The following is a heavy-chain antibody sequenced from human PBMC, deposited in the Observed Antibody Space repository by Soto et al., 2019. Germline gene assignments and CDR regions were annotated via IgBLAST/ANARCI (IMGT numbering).Heavy chain of an antibody. D-gene: IGHD3-10*01. J-gene: IGHJ6*02. V-gene: IGHV6-1*01. CDR1: WDSVSSNSAA. CDR2: TYYRSKWYN. CDR3: PIHPGAIPMVRGVIINRDYYGMDV. Sequence: PSQTLSLTCAISWDSVSSNSAAWNWIRQSPSRGLEWLGRTYYRSKWYNDYAVSVKSRITINPDTSKNQFSLQLNSVTPEDTAVYYFPIHPGAIPMVRGVIINRDYYGMDVGGQGATANVAS.